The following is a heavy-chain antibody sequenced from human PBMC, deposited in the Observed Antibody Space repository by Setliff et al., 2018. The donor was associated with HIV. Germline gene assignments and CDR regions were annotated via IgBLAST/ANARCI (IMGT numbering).Heavy chain of an antibody. Sequence: PGGSLRLSCAASGFTFSNAWMSWVRQAPGRGLEWVGRIKSKTDGGTTDYAQKFQGRVTITTDESTTTAYMELSSLRSEDTALYYCAGSILTGYYTFGADYWGQGTLVTVSS. CDR2: IKSKTDGGTT. CDR3: AGSILTGYYTFGADY. CDR1: GFTFSNAW. D-gene: IGHD3-9*01. J-gene: IGHJ4*02. V-gene: IGHV3-15*01.